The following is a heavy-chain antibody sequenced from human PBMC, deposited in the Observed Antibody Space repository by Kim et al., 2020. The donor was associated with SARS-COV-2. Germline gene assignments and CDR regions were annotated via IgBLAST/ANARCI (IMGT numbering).Heavy chain of an antibody. D-gene: IGHD4-17*01. CDR3: ARLYSDYYPYYSGMDV. J-gene: IGHJ6*02. CDR2: IYSSGST. CDR1: GGPMNSYY. Sequence: SETLSLTCVVSGGPMNSYYWSWIRQPAGKGLEWIGHIYSSGSTSYNPSLKSRVTMSIDTSENELSLEIRFVTVADTALYFCARLYSDYYPYYSGMDVWGQGTTVSVSS. V-gene: IGHV4-4*07.